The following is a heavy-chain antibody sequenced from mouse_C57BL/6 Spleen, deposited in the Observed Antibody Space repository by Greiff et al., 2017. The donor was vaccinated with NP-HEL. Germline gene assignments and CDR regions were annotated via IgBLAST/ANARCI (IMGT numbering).Heavy chain of an antibody. CDR2: IDPSDSYT. D-gene: IGHD4-1*01. CDR1: GYTFTSYW. CDR3: ARQTGTRAMYY. J-gene: IGHJ4*01. V-gene: IGHV1-69*01. Sequence: VQLQQPGAELVMPGASVKLSCKASGYTFTSYWMHWVKQRPGQGLAWIGEIDPSDSYTNYKQKFQGKSTLTVDKSSSPAYMQLSSLTSEDSAVYYCARQTGTRAMYYWGQGTSVTVSS.